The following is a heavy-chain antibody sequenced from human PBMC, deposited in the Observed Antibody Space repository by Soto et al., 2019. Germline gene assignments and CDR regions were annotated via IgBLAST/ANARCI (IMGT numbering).Heavy chain of an antibody. CDR1: GGTFSSYA. V-gene: IGHV1-69*13. CDR3: ARATTFGVVSGYYYYGMDV. CDR2: IIPIFGTA. J-gene: IGHJ6*02. D-gene: IGHD3-3*01. Sequence: SVRVSCKASGGTFSSYAISWVRQAPGQGLEWMGGIIPIFGTANYAQKFQGRVTITADESTSTAYMELSSRRSEDTAVYYCARATTFGVVSGYYYYGMDVWGQGTTVTVSS.